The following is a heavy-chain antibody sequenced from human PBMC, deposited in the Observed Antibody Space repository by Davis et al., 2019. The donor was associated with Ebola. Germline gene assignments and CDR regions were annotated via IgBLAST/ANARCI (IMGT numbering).Heavy chain of an antibody. Sequence: GESLKISCKGSGYSFTSYWIGWVRPMPGKGLEWMGIIYPGDSDTRYSPSFQGQVTISADKSISTAYLQWSSLKASDPAMYYCERHPYSARWYYGMDVWGQGTTVTVSS. CDR3: ERHPYSARWYYGMDV. CDR2: IYPGDSDT. D-gene: IGHD1-26*01. CDR1: GYSFTSYW. V-gene: IGHV5-51*01. J-gene: IGHJ6*02.